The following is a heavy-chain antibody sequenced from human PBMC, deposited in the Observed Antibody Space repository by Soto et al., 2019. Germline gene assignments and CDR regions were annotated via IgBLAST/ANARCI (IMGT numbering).Heavy chain of an antibody. D-gene: IGHD6-13*01. CDR1: GYSFEYYW. CDR3: ARTAAAGKYYYGMDV. V-gene: IGHV5-51*01. J-gene: IGHJ6*04. CDR2: IYPGDFDT. Sequence: LGESLKISCKGSGYSFEYYWIGWVRQMPGKGLEWMGIIYPGDFDTRYSPSFQGQITISADKSISTAYLQWSSLKASDTAMYYCARTAAAGKYYYGMDVWGKGTTVTVSS.